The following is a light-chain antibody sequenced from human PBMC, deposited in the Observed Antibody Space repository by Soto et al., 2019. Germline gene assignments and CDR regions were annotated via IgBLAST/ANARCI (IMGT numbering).Light chain of an antibody. CDR3: QQRSNWPPYT. CDR2: DAS. J-gene: IGKJ2*01. Sequence: EIVLTQSPATLSLSPGERATLSCRASQSVSSYLAWYQQKPGQAPRLLIYDASNRATGIPAGFSGSGSGKDFTLTISSLEPEDFAVYYCQQRSNWPPYTLGQGTKLEIK. CDR1: QSVSSY. V-gene: IGKV3-11*01.